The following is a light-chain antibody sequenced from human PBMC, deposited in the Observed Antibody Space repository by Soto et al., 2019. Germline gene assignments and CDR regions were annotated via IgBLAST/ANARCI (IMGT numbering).Light chain of an antibody. Sequence: IQMTPSPSSLSASVGDRLTITCRARQGIRNYLDWYQQKTGKXXKXXIYAASSLQSGVPSRFSGSGSGTDFTITISSLQPEDGETYYGQQSYSTPRTFGQGTKVDIK. CDR1: QGIRNY. CDR3: QQSYSTPRT. J-gene: IGKJ1*01. CDR2: AAS. V-gene: IGKV1-39*01.